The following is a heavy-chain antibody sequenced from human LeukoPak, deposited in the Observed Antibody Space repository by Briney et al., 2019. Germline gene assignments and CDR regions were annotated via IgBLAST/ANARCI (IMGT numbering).Heavy chain of an antibody. CDR1: GLSVSNKY. Sequence: GGSLRLSCAASGLSVSNKYMSWVRQAPGKGLEWVSFIYSDGRTCYTDSVKGRFTISRDNSKNTLYLQMNSLRTEDTAMYYCASASGREAAGYLLGLFDYWGQGTLVTVSS. J-gene: IGHJ4*02. CDR2: IYSDGRT. V-gene: IGHV3-53*01. CDR3: ASASGREAAGYLLGLFDY. D-gene: IGHD6-13*01.